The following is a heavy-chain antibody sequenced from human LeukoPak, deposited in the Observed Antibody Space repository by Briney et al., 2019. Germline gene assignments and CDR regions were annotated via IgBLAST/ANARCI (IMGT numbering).Heavy chain of an antibody. CDR2: IRSKAYGGTT. Sequence: PGRSLGLSCTASGFTFGDYAMSWFRQAPGKGLEWVGFIRSKAYGGTTEYAASVKGRFTISRDDSKSIAYLQMNSLKTEDTAVYYCTSYCSGGSCYFGLGYWGQGTLVTVSS. CDR1: GFTFGDYA. V-gene: IGHV3-49*03. CDR3: TSYCSGGSCYFGLGY. D-gene: IGHD2-15*01. J-gene: IGHJ4*02.